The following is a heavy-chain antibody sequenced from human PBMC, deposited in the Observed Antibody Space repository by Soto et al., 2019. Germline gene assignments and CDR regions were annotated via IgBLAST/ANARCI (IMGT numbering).Heavy chain of an antibody. J-gene: IGHJ4*02. V-gene: IGHV1-69*13. CDR2: IIPIFGTA. Sequence: GASVKVSCKASGGTFSIYAISWVRQAPGQGLEWMGGIIPIFGTANYAQKFQGRVTITADESTSTAYMELSSLRSEDTAVYYCARGLVLGGYYIDYWGQGTLVTVSS. D-gene: IGHD2-8*02. CDR1: GGTFSIYA. CDR3: ARGLVLGGYYIDY.